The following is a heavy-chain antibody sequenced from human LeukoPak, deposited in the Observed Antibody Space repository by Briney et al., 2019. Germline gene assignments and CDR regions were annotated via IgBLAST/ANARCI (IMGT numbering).Heavy chain of an antibody. D-gene: IGHD6-13*01. Sequence: GGSLRLSCAASGFTFSSYGMTWVRQAPGKGLEWVSYISSSSSTIYYADSVKGRFTISRDNAKNSLYLQLNSLRAEDTAVYYCARGIAAAGTYYYYMDVWGKGTTVTVSS. CDR2: ISSSSSTI. V-gene: IGHV3-48*01. CDR3: ARGIAAAGTYYYYMDV. J-gene: IGHJ6*03. CDR1: GFTFSSYG.